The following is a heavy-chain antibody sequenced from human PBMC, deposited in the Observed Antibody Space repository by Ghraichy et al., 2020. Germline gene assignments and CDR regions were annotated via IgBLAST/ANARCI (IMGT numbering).Heavy chain of an antibody. CDR2: INPLFGST. Sequence: SVKVSCKASGCTFASYAVHWVRQAPGQGLEWMGGINPLFGSTNYPQKFQDRVTITTDASTTTVYMELRRLRSEDTALYFCARSGGSNANPVYWGQGTLVTVSS. V-gene: IGHV1-69*05. CDR1: GCTFASYA. CDR3: ARSGGSNANPVY. D-gene: IGHD3-10*01. J-gene: IGHJ4*02.